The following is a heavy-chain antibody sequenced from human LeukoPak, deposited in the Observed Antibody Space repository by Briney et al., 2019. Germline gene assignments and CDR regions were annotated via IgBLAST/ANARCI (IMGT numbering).Heavy chain of an antibody. CDR3: TRLGLGQQVGIDY. CDR2: ISSNGGST. D-gene: IGHD6-13*01. V-gene: IGHV3-64D*06. J-gene: IGHJ4*02. CDR1: GFTFSTHA. Sequence: PGGSLRLSCAASGFTFSTHAMYWVRQAPGKGLEYVSGISSNGGSTNYADSVKGRFTISRDNSKNTLYLQMSSLRAEDTAVYYCTRLGLGQQVGIDYWGQGTLVTVSS.